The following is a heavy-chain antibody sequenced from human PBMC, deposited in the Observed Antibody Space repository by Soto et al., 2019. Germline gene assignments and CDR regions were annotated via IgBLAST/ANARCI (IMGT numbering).Heavy chain of an antibody. CDR3: ATGGVLGTGFGMDV. Sequence: VKVSCKASGYTFTSYAMHWVRQAPGQRLEWMGWINAGNGNTKYSQSFQGRVTITADESTSTAYMELSSLRSEDTAVYYCATGGVLGTGFGMDVWGQGTSVTVSS. D-gene: IGHD5-18*01. V-gene: IGHV1-3*01. CDR1: GYTFTSYA. J-gene: IGHJ6*02. CDR2: INAGNGNT.